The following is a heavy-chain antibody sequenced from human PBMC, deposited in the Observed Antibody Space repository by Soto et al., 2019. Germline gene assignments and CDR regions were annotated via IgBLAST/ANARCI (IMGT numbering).Heavy chain of an antibody. CDR3: ARGREFDS. CDR1: GGSLTSGTYS. J-gene: IGHJ4*02. Sequence: QLQLRESGSRLVKPSQTLSLTCAVSGGSLTSGTYSWNWIRQPPGKGLEWIGYIFPSGTTYYNPSLKSRVSISIVVSKNQFSLNLRSLTAADTAVYYCARGREFDSWGQGTLVTVSS. CDR2: IFPSGTT. V-gene: IGHV4-30-2*01.